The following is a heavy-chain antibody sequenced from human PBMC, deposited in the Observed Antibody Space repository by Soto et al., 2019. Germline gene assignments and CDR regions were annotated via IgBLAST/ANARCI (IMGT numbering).Heavy chain of an antibody. J-gene: IGHJ5*02. CDR1: GFTFSTYD. Sequence: GGSLRLSWAASGFTFSTYDMHWVRQAPGKGLEWVSAIGTQHDAYYPDSVKSRFTTSRENTKNSLYLQMNSLRAGDTTVYYCAKQASYWHGGGGWFDPWGQGTLVTVSS. CDR2: IGTQHDA. D-gene: IGHD2-8*02. V-gene: IGHV3-13*01. CDR3: AKQASYWHGGGGWFDP.